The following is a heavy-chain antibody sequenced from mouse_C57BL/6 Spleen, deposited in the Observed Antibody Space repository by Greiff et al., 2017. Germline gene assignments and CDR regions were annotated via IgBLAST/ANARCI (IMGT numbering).Heavy chain of an antibody. CDR2: IYPGDGDT. J-gene: IGHJ2*01. V-gene: IGHV1-82*01. D-gene: IGHD4-1*01. CDR3: ARELGQDY. Sequence: VQLQQSGPELVKPGASVKISCKASGYAFSSSWMNWVKQRPGKGLEWIGRIYPGDGDTNYNGKFKGKATLTADKSSSTAYMQLSSLTSEDSAVYFCARELGQDYWGQGTTLTVSS. CDR1: GYAFSSSW.